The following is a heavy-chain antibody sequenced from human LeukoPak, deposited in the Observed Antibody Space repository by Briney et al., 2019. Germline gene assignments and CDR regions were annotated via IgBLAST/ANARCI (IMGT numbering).Heavy chain of an antibody. CDR3: ARGGGAPAWYFNL. J-gene: IGHJ2*01. D-gene: IGHD1-26*01. CDR1: GFTFTKYW. V-gene: IGHV4-4*02. Sequence: LRLSCAASGFTFTKYWMTWVRQPPGKGLEWIGEIYHSGSTNYNPSLKSRVTISVDKSKNQFSLKLSSVTAADTAVYYCARGGGAPAWYFNLWGRGPRVTVSS. CDR2: IYHSGST.